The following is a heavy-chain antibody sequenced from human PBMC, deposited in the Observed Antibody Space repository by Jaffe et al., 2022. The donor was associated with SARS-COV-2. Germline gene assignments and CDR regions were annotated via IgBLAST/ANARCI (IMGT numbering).Heavy chain of an antibody. CDR2: IYYSGST. V-gene: IGHV4-39*01. CDR3: ARHTGTGYSYGYLENSYFDY. J-gene: IGHJ4*02. D-gene: IGHD5-18*01. Sequence: QLQLQESGPGLVKPSETLSLTCTVSGGSISSSSYYWGWIRQPPGKGLEWIGSIYYSGSTYYNPSLKSRVTISVDTSKNQFSLKLSSVTAADTAVYYCARHTGTGYSYGYLENSYFDYWGQGTLVTVSS. CDR1: GGSISSSSYY.